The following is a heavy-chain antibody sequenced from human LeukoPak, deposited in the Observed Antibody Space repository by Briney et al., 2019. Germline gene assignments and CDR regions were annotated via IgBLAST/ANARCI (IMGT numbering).Heavy chain of an antibody. Sequence: ASVKVSCKASGYTFTSYYMHWVRQAPGQGLEWMGIINPSGGSTSYAQKFQGRVTMTRDTSTSTVYMELSSLRSEDTAVYYCARDPTRLILTGYQAQNWFDPWGQGTLVTVSS. D-gene: IGHD3-9*01. CDR3: ARDPTRLILTGYQAQNWFDP. J-gene: IGHJ5*02. CDR2: INPSGGST. V-gene: IGHV1-46*01. CDR1: GYTFTSYY.